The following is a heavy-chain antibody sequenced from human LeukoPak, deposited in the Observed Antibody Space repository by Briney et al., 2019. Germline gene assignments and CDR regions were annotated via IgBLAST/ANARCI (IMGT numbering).Heavy chain of an antibody. Sequence: PGGSLRLSCAASGFTFSSYSMNWVRQAPGKGLEWVSYISSGSSTTYYADSVKGRFTISRDNSKNTLYLQMNSLRAEDTAVYYCAKCIGGSSSGGDYWGQGTLVTVSS. V-gene: IGHV3-48*01. D-gene: IGHD6-6*01. J-gene: IGHJ4*02. CDR1: GFTFSSYS. CDR3: AKCIGGSSSGGDY. CDR2: ISSGSSTT.